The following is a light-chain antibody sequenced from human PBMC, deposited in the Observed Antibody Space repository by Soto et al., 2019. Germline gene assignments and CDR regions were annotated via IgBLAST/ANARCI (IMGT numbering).Light chain of an antibody. CDR2: AAS. J-gene: IGKJ1*01. Sequence: DIQMTQSPSSLSASVGYRVTITCRASQSISTYLSWYQQKPGKAPKLLIYAASSLQSGVPSRFSGSGSGTDFTLTISSLKPEDFATYYCQQSYSRWTFGPGTKVDIK. CDR1: QSISTY. V-gene: IGKV1-39*01. CDR3: QQSYSRWT.